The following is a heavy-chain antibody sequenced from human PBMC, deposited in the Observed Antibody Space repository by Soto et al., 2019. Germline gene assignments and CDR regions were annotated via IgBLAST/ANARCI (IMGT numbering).Heavy chain of an antibody. CDR3: TTAAGGDRDDYFDY. D-gene: IGHD3-10*01. V-gene: IGHV3-15*01. CDR2: IKSKTDGGTT. J-gene: IGHJ4*02. CDR1: GFTFSNAW. Sequence: GGSLRLSCAASGFTFSNAWMSWVRQAPGKGLEWVGRIKSKTDGGTTDYAAPVKGRFTISRDDSKNTLYLQMNSLKTEDTAVYYCTTAAGGDRDDYFDYWGQGTLVTVSS.